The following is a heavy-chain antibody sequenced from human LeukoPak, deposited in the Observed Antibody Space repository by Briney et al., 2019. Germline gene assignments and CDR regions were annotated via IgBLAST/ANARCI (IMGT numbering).Heavy chain of an antibody. J-gene: IGHJ3*02. Sequence: GGSLRLSCAASGFTFSDYYMSWIRQAPGKGLEWVSYISSSSSYTNYADSEKGRFTISRDNAKNSLYLQMNSLRAEDTAVYYCARGIAAAGYAFDIWGQGTMVTVSS. CDR1: GFTFSDYY. D-gene: IGHD6-13*01. CDR3: ARGIAAAGYAFDI. CDR2: ISSSSSYT. V-gene: IGHV3-11*05.